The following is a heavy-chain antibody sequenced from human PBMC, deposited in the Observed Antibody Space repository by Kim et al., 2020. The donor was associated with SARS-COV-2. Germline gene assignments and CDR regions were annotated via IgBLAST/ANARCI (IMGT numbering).Heavy chain of an antibody. D-gene: IGHD4-17*01. J-gene: IGHJ6*02. CDR2: IKSKTDGGTT. Sequence: GSLRLSCAASGFTFSNAWMSWVRQAPEKGLEWVGRIKSKTDGGTTDYAAPVKGRFTISRDDSKNTLYLQMNSLKTEDTSVYYCTTSGYGNSYYYGMDVWGQGTTVTVSS. V-gene: IGHV3-15*01. CDR3: TTSGYGNSYYYGMDV. CDR1: GFTFSNAW.